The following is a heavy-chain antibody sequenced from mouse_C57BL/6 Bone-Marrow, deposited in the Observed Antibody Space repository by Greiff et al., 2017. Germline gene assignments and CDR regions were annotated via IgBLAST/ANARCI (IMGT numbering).Heavy chain of an antibody. CDR3: ASGSGNYYGRFAY. CDR1: GYTFTSYW. CDR2: IHPGSGST. Sequence: VQLQQPGAELVKPGASVKLSCKASGYTFTSYWMHWVKQRPGQGLEWIGMIHPGSGSTNYNEKFKGKATLTVDKSSSTAYMQLSSLTSEDSAVDDGASGSGNYYGRFAYWGQGTLVTVSA. J-gene: IGHJ3*01. D-gene: IGHD1-2*01. V-gene: IGHV1-64*01.